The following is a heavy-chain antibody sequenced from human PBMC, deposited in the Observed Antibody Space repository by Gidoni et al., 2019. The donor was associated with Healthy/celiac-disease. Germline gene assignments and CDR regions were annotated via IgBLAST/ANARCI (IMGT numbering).Heavy chain of an antibody. D-gene: IGHD2-2*02. Sequence: QVQLVQSGAEVKKPGASVKVSCKASGSPFPAYYLPLVRQAPGQGLEWMGWINPNSGGTNYAQKFQGWVTMTRDTSISTAYMELSRLRSDDTAVYYCARDRGYCSRTSCYRDGWGMDVWGQGTTVTVSS. CDR1: GSPFPAYY. V-gene: IGHV1-2*04. CDR2: INPNSGGT. CDR3: ARDRGYCSRTSCYRDGWGMDV. J-gene: IGHJ6*02.